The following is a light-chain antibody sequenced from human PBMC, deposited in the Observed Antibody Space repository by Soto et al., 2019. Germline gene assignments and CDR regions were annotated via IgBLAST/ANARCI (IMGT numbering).Light chain of an antibody. J-gene: IGKJ5*01. CDR2: DAS. V-gene: IGKV1-33*01. CDR3: QQYDNLPWL. Sequence: DIQMTQSPSSLSASVGDRVTITCQASQDISNYLNWYQQKPGKAPKLLIYDASNLETGVPSRFSGSGSGTDFTVTISSLQPEDIATYYCQQYDNLPWLFGQGTRLEIK. CDR1: QDISNY.